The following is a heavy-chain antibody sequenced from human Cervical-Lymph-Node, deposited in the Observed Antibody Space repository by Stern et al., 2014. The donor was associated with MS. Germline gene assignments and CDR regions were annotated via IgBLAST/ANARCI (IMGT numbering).Heavy chain of an antibody. Sequence: QMQLVESGGGVVQPGRSLRLSCAASGFTFSSYAMHWVRQAPGKGLECVAVISYDGSNKYYADSVKGRFTISRDNSKNTLSLQMSSLRAEDTALYYCARVHSGTYDYWGQGALVTVSS. CDR1: GFTFSSYA. J-gene: IGHJ4*02. D-gene: IGHD1-26*01. CDR3: ARVHSGTYDY. V-gene: IGHV3-30-3*01. CDR2: ISYDGSNK.